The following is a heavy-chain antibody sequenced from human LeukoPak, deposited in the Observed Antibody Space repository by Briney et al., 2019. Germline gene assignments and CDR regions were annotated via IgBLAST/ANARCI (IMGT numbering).Heavy chain of an antibody. V-gene: IGHV3-21*01. J-gene: IGHJ5*02. CDR2: ISNNAGYI. D-gene: IGHD2-15*01. CDR3: GRRPNSGGMWRVDP. CDR1: GFTFSSYG. Sequence: GGSLRLSCAASGFTFSSYGMTWVRQAPGKGLEWISSISNNAGYIYYGDSVKGRFTISRDNAKSLLYLQMNSLRAEDTAIYYCGRRPNSGGMWRVDPWGQGTLVTVSS.